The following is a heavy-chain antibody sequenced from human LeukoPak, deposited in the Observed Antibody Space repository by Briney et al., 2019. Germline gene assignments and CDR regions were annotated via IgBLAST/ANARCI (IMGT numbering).Heavy chain of an antibody. Sequence: PGGSLRLSCAASGFTFSSSWMHWVRQAPGKGLVWVSRINSDDNSTSYADSVKGRFTISRDNARNTLSLQMNSLRVEDTAVYYCARERGTTVIGGDYYYYGLNVWGQGTTVTVSS. D-gene: IGHD4-17*01. CDR3: ARERGTTVIGGDYYYYGLNV. CDR1: GFTFSSSW. J-gene: IGHJ6*02. CDR2: INSDDNST. V-gene: IGHV3-74*01.